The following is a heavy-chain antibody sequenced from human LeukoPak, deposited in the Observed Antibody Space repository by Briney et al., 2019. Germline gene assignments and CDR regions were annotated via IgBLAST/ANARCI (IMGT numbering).Heavy chain of an antibody. J-gene: IGHJ6*02. CDR3: AREYYDSSGPYRYYGMDV. V-gene: IGHV1-3*01. D-gene: IGHD3-22*01. CDR2: INAGNGNT. Sequence: GASVKVSCKASGYTFTSYAMHWVRQAPGQRLEWMGWINAGNGNTKYSQKFQGRVTITRDTSASTAYMELSSLRSEDTAVYYCAREYYDSSGPYRYYGMDVWGQGTTVTVS. CDR1: GYTFTSYA.